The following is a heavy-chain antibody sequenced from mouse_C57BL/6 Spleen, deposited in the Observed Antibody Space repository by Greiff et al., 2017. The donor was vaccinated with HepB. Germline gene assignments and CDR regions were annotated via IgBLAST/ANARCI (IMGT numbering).Heavy chain of an antibody. V-gene: IGHV6-6*01. CDR3: TRNPNYYGSSYDV. CDR2: IRNKANNHAT. J-gene: IGHJ2*01. D-gene: IGHD1-1*01. Sequence: EVKVVESGGGLVQPGGSMKLSCAASGFTFSDAWMDWVRQSPEKGLEWVAEIRNKANNHATYYAESVKGRFTISRDDSKSSVYLQMNSLRAEDTGIYYCTRNPNYYGSSYDVWGQGTTLTVSS. CDR1: GFTFSDAW.